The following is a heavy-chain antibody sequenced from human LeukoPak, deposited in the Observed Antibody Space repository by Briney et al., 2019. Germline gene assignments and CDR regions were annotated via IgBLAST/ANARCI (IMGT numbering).Heavy chain of an antibody. Sequence: ASLKVSCKASGDTFTSYGISWVRQAPGQGLEWMGWISAYNGNTNYAQKLQGRVTMTTDTSTSTAYMELRSLRSDDTAVYYCARDSLLWFVERFDYWGQGTLVTVSS. V-gene: IGHV1-18*01. CDR3: ARDSLLWFVERFDY. CDR1: GDTFTSYG. D-gene: IGHD3-10*01. J-gene: IGHJ4*02. CDR2: ISAYNGNT.